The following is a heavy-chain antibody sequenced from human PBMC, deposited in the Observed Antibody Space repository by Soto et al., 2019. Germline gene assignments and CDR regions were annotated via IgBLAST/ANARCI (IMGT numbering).Heavy chain of an antibody. CDR1: GYTFTSYY. CDR2: INPSGGST. Sequence: QVQLVQSGTEVKKPGASVKVSCKASGYTFTSYYMHWVRQAPGQGLEWMGIINPSGGSTSYAQKFQGRVTMTRDTSTSTVYMELSSLRSEDTAVYYCARDLSGYGDYLGWYFDLWGRGTLVTVSS. D-gene: IGHD4-17*01. J-gene: IGHJ2*01. V-gene: IGHV1-46*03. CDR3: ARDLSGYGDYLGWYFDL.